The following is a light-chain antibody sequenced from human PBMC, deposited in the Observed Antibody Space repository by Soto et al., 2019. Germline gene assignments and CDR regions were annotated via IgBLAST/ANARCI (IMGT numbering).Light chain of an antibody. CDR1: QSISSW. V-gene: IGKV1-5*01. J-gene: IGKJ2*01. CDR3: QQYHNYLYT. Sequence: DIQMTPSPSTLSAYVGDRVTITCRASQSISSWLAWYQQKPGKAPKLLIYDASSLESGVPSRFSGSGSGTKFTLTISSLQPDDFATYYCQQYHNYLYTFGQGTKVDI. CDR2: DAS.